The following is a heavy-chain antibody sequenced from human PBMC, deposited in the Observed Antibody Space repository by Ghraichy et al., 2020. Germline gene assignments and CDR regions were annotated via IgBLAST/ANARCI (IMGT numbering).Heavy chain of an antibody. CDR2: IHYTGGT. CDR3: ASALTGSTDSDF. Sequence: SETLSPTCTVSGGSIRSYYWSWIRQSPGKGLDYIGYIHYTGGTNCNPSLRSRVTISIDTSKNQFSLKMRSVTAADTAVYYCASALTGSTDSDFWGQGTLVTVSS. V-gene: IGHV4-59*01. J-gene: IGHJ4*02. CDR1: GGSIRSYY. D-gene: IGHD1-7*01.